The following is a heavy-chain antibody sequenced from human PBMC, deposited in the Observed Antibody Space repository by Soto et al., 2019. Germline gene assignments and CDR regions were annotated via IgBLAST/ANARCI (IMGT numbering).Heavy chain of an antibody. Sequence: GGSLRLSCAGSGFSFGSYAMSWVRQIPGQGLKWVSCMSAGGISTYYADSVQGRFIISRDTSTNTLYLQMNSLRAEDTALYYCAKGPYTYGANVFDVWGQGTKVTVSS. D-gene: IGHD2-8*01. CDR1: GFSFGSYA. CDR3: AKGPYTYGANVFDV. J-gene: IGHJ3*01. CDR2: MSAGGIST. V-gene: IGHV3-23*01.